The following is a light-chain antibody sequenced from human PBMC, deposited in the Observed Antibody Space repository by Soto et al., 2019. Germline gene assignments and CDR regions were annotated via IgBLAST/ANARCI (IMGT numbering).Light chain of an antibody. J-gene: IGKJ1*01. CDR2: WAS. CDR1: QSVLYSSNNKNY. Sequence: DIVMTQSPDSLAVSLGERATINCKSSQSVLYSSNNKNYLAWYQQKPGQPPKLLIYWASTRESGVPDRFSGSGSGTDFTLTISSLQAADVAVYYCQQYYSTPWTFDQGTKVEIK. CDR3: QQYYSTPWT. V-gene: IGKV4-1*01.